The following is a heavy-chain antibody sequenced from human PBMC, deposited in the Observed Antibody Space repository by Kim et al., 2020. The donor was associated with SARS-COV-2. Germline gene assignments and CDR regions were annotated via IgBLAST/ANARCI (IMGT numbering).Heavy chain of an antibody. J-gene: IGHJ4*02. Sequence: ADSVKGRFTISRDNAKNSLYLQMNSLRAEDTAVYYCARDQRWLQKLPFDYWGQGTLVTVSS. CDR3: ARDQRWLQKLPFDY. D-gene: IGHD5-12*01. V-gene: IGHV3-48*03.